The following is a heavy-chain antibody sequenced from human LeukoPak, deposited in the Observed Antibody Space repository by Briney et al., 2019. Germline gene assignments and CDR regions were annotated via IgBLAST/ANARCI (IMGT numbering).Heavy chain of an antibody. Sequence: GGSLRLSCAASGFTVSSTYMSWVRQAPGKGLEWVGRIKSKTDGGTTDYAAPVKGRFTISRDDSKNTLYLQMNSLKTEDTAVYYCSKISASGNYAPYYYMDIWGKGTTVTVSS. D-gene: IGHD3-10*01. CDR2: IKSKTDGGTT. CDR1: GFTVSSTY. V-gene: IGHV3-15*01. J-gene: IGHJ6*03. CDR3: SKISASGNYAPYYYMDI.